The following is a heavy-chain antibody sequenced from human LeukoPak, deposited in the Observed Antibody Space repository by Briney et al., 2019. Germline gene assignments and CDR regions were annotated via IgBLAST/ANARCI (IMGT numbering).Heavy chain of an antibody. CDR1: GYIFTSYG. V-gene: IGHV1-18*01. CDR2: ISAYNGNT. D-gene: IGHD3-22*01. CDR3: ARGGDSGYYKPPLAFDI. J-gene: IGHJ3*02. Sequence: ASVKVSCKASGYIFTSYGISWVRQAPGQGLEWMGWISAYNGNTNYAQKLQGRVTMTTDTSTSTAYMEVRSLRSDDTAVYYCARGGDSGYYKPPLAFDIWGQGTMVTVSS.